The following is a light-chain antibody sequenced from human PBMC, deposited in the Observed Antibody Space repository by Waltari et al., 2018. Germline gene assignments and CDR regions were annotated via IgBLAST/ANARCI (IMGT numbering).Light chain of an antibody. CDR3: HSRKGSDNQVV. V-gene: IGLV3-19*01. J-gene: IGLJ3*02. CDR2: GKH. Sequence: SEPTQGPAVSVALGQTVKIIFQGDSLRTCYASWYQVKPGQAPVLVLFGKHKRPSGIPDRISGHTSGTTSSLTITGAQAEDEADYYCHSRKGSDNQVVFGGGTKVTVL. CDR1: SLRTCY.